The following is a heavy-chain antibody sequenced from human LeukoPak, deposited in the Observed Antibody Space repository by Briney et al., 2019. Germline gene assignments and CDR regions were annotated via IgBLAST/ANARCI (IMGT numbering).Heavy chain of an antibody. D-gene: IGHD3-9*01. J-gene: IGHJ6*02. Sequence: GGSLRLSCAASGFTFSSYAMSWVRQAPGKGLEWVSAISGSGGSTYYADSVKGRFTISRDNSKNTLYLQMNSLRAEDTAVYYCARDRRSGYDILTGYYILYYYGMDVWGQGTTVTVSS. V-gene: IGHV3-23*01. CDR2: ISGSGGST. CDR3: ARDRRSGYDILTGYYILYYYGMDV. CDR1: GFTFSSYA.